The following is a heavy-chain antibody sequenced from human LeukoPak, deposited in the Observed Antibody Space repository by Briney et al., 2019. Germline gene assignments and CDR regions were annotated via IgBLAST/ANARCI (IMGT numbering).Heavy chain of an antibody. Sequence: GGSLRLSCAASRFTFSSYSMNWVRQAPGKGLEWVSSIGSSSSYIYYADSVKGRFTISRDNAKSSLYLQMNSPRAEDTAVYYCARGDHRGYSYGTSAVDYWGQGTLVTVSS. CDR1: RFTFSSYS. CDR2: IGSSSSYI. J-gene: IGHJ4*02. V-gene: IGHV3-21*01. CDR3: ARGDHRGYSYGTSAVDY. D-gene: IGHD5-18*01.